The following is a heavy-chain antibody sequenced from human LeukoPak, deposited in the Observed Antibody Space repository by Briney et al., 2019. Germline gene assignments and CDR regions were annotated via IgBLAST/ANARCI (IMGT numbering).Heavy chain of an antibody. J-gene: IGHJ5*02. Sequence: PSETLSLTCTVSGGSISSSSYYWGWIRQPPWKGLEWIGSIYYSGSTYYNPSLKSRVTISVDTSKNQFSLKLSSVTAADTAVYYCARRYCSGGSCYGNWFDPWGQGTLVTVSS. CDR1: GGSISSSSYY. CDR3: ARRYCSGGSCYGNWFDP. CDR2: IYYSGST. D-gene: IGHD2-15*01. V-gene: IGHV4-39*01.